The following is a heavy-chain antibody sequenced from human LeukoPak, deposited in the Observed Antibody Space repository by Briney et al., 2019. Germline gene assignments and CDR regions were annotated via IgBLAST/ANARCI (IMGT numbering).Heavy chain of an antibody. D-gene: IGHD5-24*01. J-gene: IGHJ6*03. CDR1: GFTFSSYW. V-gene: IGHV3-7*01. CDR3: AREMVEMATKLAYYMDV. CDR2: IKQDGSEK. Sequence: PGGSLRLSCAASGFTFSSYWMSRVRQAPGKGLEWVANIKQDGSEKYYVDSVKGRFTISRDNAKNSLYLQMNSLRAEDTAVYYCAREMVEMATKLAYYMDVWGKGTTVTVSS.